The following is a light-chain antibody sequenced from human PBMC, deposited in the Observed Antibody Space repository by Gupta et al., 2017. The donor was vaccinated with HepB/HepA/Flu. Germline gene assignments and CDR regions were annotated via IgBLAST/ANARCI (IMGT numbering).Light chain of an antibody. V-gene: IGLV1-47*01. CDR1: SSNIGTNY. CDR2: RNN. Sequence: QSVLTQPPSASGTPGQRVTISCSGSSSNIGTNYVYWYQQLPGTAPKVLIYRNNQRPSGVPDRFSGSKSGTSASLAISGLRAEDEADYYCAAWDDSRSGRVFGGGTKLTVL. CDR3: AAWDDSRSGRV. J-gene: IGLJ3*02.